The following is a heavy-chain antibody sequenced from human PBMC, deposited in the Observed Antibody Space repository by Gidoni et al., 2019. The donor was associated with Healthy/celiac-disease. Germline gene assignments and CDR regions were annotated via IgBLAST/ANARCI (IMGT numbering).Heavy chain of an antibody. CDR1: GGSISSSSYY. D-gene: IGHD5-18*01. CDR2: IYYSGST. CDR3: ASLNVDTAMYGANDAFDI. J-gene: IGHJ3*02. V-gene: IGHV4-39*07. Sequence: QLQLQESGPGLVKPSETLSLTCTVSGGSISSSSYYWGWIRQPPGKGLEWIGSIYYSGSTYYNPSLKSRVTISVDTSKNQFSLKLSSVTAADTAVYYCASLNVDTAMYGANDAFDIWGQGTMVTVSS.